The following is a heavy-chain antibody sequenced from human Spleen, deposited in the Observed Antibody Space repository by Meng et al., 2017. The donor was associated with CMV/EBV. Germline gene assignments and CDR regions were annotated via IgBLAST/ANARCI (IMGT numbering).Heavy chain of an antibody. Sequence: GGSLRLSCVAYKFSFSDLWMKWVRQAPGKGLEWVSFIPFDGSNQYYVDSVKGRFTISRQNSKNTLYLQMNSLRADDTAVYYCVKGGAAYAMDVWGQGTTVTVSS. J-gene: IGHJ6*02. D-gene: IGHD5-12*01. V-gene: IGHV3-30*02. CDR2: IPFDGSNQ. CDR3: VKGGAAYAMDV. CDR1: KFSFSDLW.